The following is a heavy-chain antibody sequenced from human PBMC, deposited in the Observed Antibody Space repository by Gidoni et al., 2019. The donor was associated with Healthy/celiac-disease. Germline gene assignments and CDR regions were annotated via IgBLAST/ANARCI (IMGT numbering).Heavy chain of an antibody. CDR3: ARDHYDFWSGYRSDV. Sequence: EVQLVESGGGLVQPGGSLRRSCAASGFTFSSYSMNWVRQAPGKGLEWVSYISSSSSTIYYADSVKGRFTISRDNAKNSLYLQMNSLRDEDTAVYYCARDHYDFWSGYRSDVWGQGTTVTVSS. J-gene: IGHJ6*02. CDR2: ISSSSSTI. D-gene: IGHD3-3*01. CDR1: GFTFSSYS. V-gene: IGHV3-48*02.